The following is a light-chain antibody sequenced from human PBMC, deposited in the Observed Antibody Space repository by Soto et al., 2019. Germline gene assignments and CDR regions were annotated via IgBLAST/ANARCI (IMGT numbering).Light chain of an antibody. CDR2: GAS. V-gene: IGKV3-20*01. Sequence: EIALTQSPGTLSLSPGERATLSCMATQSVSFSYLAWYQQKPGLAPRLLIYGASSRATGIPDRFSGSRSGTDFTLTFSRLEPEDFAVYYCQQYGSSPYTFGQGTTLEIK. J-gene: IGKJ2*01. CDR3: QQYGSSPYT. CDR1: QSVSFSY.